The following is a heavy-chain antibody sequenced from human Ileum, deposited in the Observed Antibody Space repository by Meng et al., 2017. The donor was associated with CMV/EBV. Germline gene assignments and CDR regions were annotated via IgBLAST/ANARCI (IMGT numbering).Heavy chain of an antibody. CDR2: ISAYNGNT. CDR1: GYTFNIYG. Sequence: ASVKVSCKASGYTFNIYGITWVRQAPGQGLEWMGWISAYNGNTNYAQNLQGRVTMTTDTSTSTAYMELRGLRSDDTAVYYCARDRQAWIPREAFDIWGHGTMVTVSS. D-gene: IGHD5-18*01. V-gene: IGHV1-18*01. J-gene: IGHJ3*02. CDR3: ARDRQAWIPREAFDI.